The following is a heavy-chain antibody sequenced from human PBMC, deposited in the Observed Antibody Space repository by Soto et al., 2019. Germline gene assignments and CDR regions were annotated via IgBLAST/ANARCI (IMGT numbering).Heavy chain of an antibody. CDR3: AKGGRQWLVASDFNY. Sequence: VQLVESGGGVVQPGRSLRLSCAASGFTFSDYAMHWVRQAPGKGLEWVAVVSHDGRNTHYADSVKGRFTISRDSSKNTVSLEMSGLRADDTTVYFCAKGGRQWLVASDFNYWGQGALVSVSS. D-gene: IGHD6-19*01. V-gene: IGHV3-30*18. CDR1: GFTFSDYA. CDR2: VSHDGRNT. J-gene: IGHJ4*02.